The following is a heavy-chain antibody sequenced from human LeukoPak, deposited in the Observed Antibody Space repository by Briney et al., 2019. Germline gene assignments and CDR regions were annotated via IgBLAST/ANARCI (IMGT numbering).Heavy chain of an antibody. D-gene: IGHD3-10*01. CDR2: IRYDGSNK. J-gene: IGHJ4*02. CDR3: AKEESRVRGVLNY. Sequence: PGGSLRLSCAASGFTFSSYGMHWVRQAPGKGLEWVAFIRYDGSNKYYADSVKGRFTISRDNSKNTLYLQMNSLRAEDTAVYYCAKEESRVRGVLNYWGQGTLVTVSS. V-gene: IGHV3-30*02. CDR1: GFTFSSYG.